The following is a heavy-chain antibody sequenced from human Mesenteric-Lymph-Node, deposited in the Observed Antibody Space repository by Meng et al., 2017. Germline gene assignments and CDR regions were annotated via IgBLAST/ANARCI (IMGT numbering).Heavy chain of an antibody. J-gene: IGHJ4*02. CDR2: INHSGST. CDR3: ARGGTYYYGSGSPFDY. V-gene: IGHV4-34*01. D-gene: IGHD3-10*01. Sequence: VRLQESGPGRVKPSESLSLTCAVYGGSFSGYYWSWIRQPPGKGLEWIGEINHSGSTNYNPSLKSRVTISVDTSKNQFSLKLSSVTAADTAVYYCARGGTYYYGSGSPFDYWGQGTLVTVSS. CDR1: GGSFSGYY.